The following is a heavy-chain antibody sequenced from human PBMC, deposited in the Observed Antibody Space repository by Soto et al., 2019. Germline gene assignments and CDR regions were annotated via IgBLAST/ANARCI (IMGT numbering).Heavy chain of an antibody. CDR2: ISVTGSGT. V-gene: IGHV3-23*01. Sequence: EVQLLESGGGLVQPGGSLGLSCEASGFTFSSYDMSWVRQAPGKGLEYVSSISVTGSGTYYADSVKGRFTISVDNSKKTLYLQMNSLRVEDTVVYYGARSTTTKSRYYGGQGTLVNDCS. CDR3: ARSTTTKSRYY. D-gene: IGHD3-16*02. CDR1: GFTFSSYD. J-gene: IGHJ4*02.